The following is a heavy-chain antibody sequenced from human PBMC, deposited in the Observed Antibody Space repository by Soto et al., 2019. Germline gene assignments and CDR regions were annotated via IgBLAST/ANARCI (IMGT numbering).Heavy chain of an antibody. V-gene: IGHV1-69*13. Sequence: SVKVSCKASGGSFSSYAISWVRQAPGQGLEWMGGIIPIFGTPSYAQKFQGRVTITADESTSTAYMELSSLRSEDTAVYYCARVYRSSSGRFDNWGQGTLVTVSS. CDR3: ARVYRSSSGRFDN. CDR1: GGSFSSYA. J-gene: IGHJ4*02. CDR2: IIPIFGTP. D-gene: IGHD6-6*01.